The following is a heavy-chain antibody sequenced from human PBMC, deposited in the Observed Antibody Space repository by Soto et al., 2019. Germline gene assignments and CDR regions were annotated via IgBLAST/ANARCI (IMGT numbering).Heavy chain of an antibody. CDR1: GFTFSSYA. Sequence: EVQLLESGGGLVQPGGSLRLSCAASGFTFSSYAMTWVRQAPGKGLEWVSSIGSSGGTTYYPDSVKGRFTISRDNSKNTLYLEMNSLRVEDTAVYYCGRIIVRAGTDYWGQGILVTVSS. CDR2: IGSSGGTT. V-gene: IGHV3-23*01. J-gene: IGHJ4*02. D-gene: IGHD1-26*01. CDR3: GRIIVRAGTDY.